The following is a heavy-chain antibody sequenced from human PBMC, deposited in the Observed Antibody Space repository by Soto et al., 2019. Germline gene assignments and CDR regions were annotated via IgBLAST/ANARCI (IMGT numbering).Heavy chain of an antibody. D-gene: IGHD3-22*01. Sequence: SETLYLTCTVSGGSISSYYWSWIRQPPGKGLEWIGYIYYSGSTDYNPSLKIRVTISVDTSKNQFSLKLSSVTAADTAVYYCASRGRDSSGYYYWGQGTLVTVAS. J-gene: IGHJ4*02. V-gene: IGHV4-59*01. CDR1: GGSISSYY. CDR2: IYYSGST. CDR3: ASRGRDSSGYYY.